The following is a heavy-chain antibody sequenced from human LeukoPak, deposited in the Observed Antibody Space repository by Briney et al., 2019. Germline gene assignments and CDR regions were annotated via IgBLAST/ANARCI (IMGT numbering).Heavy chain of an antibody. CDR1: GFNLRNYW. J-gene: IGHJ5*02. V-gene: IGHV3-74*01. CDR2: LGTDGTYT. D-gene: IGHD4-11*01. Sequence: GRSLRLSCAASGFNLRNYWMHWVRHAAGKGLVWVSRLGTDGTYTNYSDSVTGRFTISRDQAKNTLYLQMDSLRAEDTSFYYCVRDPSNSGNWFDLWGQGTLVTVSS. CDR3: VRDPSNSGNWFDL.